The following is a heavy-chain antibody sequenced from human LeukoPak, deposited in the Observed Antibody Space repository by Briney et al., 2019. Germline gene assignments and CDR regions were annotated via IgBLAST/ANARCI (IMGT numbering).Heavy chain of an antibody. J-gene: IGHJ4*02. CDR1: GYTFTGYY. D-gene: IGHD4-23*01. Sequence: ASVKVSCKASGYTFTGYYMHWVRQAPGQGLEWMGWINPNSGGTNYAQKFQGRVTMTRDTSISTAYMELSRLRSDDTAVYYCARVDRMVVTPSPLDYWGQGTLVTVSS. CDR3: ARVDRMVVTPSPLDY. V-gene: IGHV1-2*02. CDR2: INPNSGGT.